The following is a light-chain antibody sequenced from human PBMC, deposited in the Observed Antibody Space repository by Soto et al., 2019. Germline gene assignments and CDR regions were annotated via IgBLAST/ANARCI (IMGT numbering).Light chain of an antibody. V-gene: IGKV3-15*01. Sequence: EIVMTHSPATLSVSPGERATLSRRASQSVRDNLAWYQQKPGQAPRLLTYGASTRATGIPARFSGNGSGTEFTLTINSLQSEDFALYFCQQSNNWPYTFGQGTKLEIK. CDR3: QQSNNWPYT. J-gene: IGKJ2*01. CDR1: QSVRDN. CDR2: GAS.